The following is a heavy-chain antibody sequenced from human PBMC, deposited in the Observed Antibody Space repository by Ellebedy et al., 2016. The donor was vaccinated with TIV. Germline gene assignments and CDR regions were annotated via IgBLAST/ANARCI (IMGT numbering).Heavy chain of an antibody. Sequence: SETLSLTCAVSGGSISSSNWWSWVRQPPGKGLEWIGEIYHSGSTYYNPSLKSRVTISVDTSKNQFSLKLSSVTAADTAVYYCARHTWIQLWLGYFDLWGRGTLVTVSS. D-gene: IGHD5-18*01. V-gene: IGHV4-4*02. CDR2: IYHSGST. J-gene: IGHJ2*01. CDR1: GGSISSSNW. CDR3: ARHTWIQLWLGYFDL.